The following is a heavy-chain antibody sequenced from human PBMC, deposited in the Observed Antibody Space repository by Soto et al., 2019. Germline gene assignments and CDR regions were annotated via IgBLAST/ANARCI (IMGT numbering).Heavy chain of an antibody. CDR3: ARTSIVAAGTNYNY. J-gene: IGHJ4*02. Sequence: ASVKVSCKASGYTFTSYGISWVRQAPGQGLEWMGWISAYNGNTNYAQRLQGRVTMTTDTSTSTAYMELRSLRSDDTAVYYCARTSIVAAGTNYNYWGQGTLVTVSS. D-gene: IGHD6-13*01. V-gene: IGHV1-18*01. CDR1: GYTFTSYG. CDR2: ISAYNGNT.